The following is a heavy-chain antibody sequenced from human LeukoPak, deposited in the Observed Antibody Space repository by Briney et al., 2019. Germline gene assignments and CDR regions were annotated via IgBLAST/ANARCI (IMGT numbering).Heavy chain of an antibody. V-gene: IGHV3-23*01. Sequence: GGSLRLSCAASGFTFTNHATNWVRQAPGKGLEWVSIISGGVFSGSATVTYYAGSVKGRFTISRDNSKNTLYLQMNSLRAEDTAVYYCAKGVGATTVFDYWGQGTLGTVSS. CDR2: ISGGVFSGSATVT. CDR3: AKGVGATTVFDY. CDR1: GFTFTNHA. J-gene: IGHJ4*02. D-gene: IGHD1-26*01.